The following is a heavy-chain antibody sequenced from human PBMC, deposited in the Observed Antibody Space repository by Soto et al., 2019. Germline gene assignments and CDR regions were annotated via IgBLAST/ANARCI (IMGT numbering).Heavy chain of an antibody. D-gene: IGHD3-10*01. Sequence: SETLSLTCTVSGGSISSSSYYWGWIRQPPGKGLEWIGSIYYSGSTYYNPSLKSRVTISVDTSKNQFSLKLSSVTAADTAVYYCARLRYYYGSGSPDYWGQGTLVTVSS. J-gene: IGHJ4*02. V-gene: IGHV4-39*01. CDR1: GGSISSSSYY. CDR2: IYYSGST. CDR3: ARLRYYYGSGSPDY.